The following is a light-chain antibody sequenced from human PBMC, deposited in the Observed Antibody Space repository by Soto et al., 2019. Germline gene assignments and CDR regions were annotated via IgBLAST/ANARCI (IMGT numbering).Light chain of an antibody. V-gene: IGKV3-20*01. CDR2: GAS. Sequence: EIVLTQSPGTLSLSPGERATLSCRASQSVSSSYLGWYQQKPGRAPRLLIYGASSRATGIPDRFSGSGSGTDVTLTISRLEPEDFAVYYCQQDGSSPYTFGRGTKLEIK. CDR3: QQDGSSPYT. J-gene: IGKJ2*01. CDR1: QSVSSSY.